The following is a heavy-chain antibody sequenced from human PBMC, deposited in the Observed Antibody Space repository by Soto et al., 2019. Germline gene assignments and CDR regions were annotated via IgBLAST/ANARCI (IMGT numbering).Heavy chain of an antibody. J-gene: IGHJ4*02. CDR3: ARGGTRSGSDFDY. V-gene: IGHV4-30-4*01. Sequence: PSETLSLTCTVSGGSISSGDYYWSWIRQPPGKGLEWIGYIYYSGSTYYNPSLKSRVTISVDTSKNQFSLKLSSVTAADTAVYYCARGGTRSGSDFDYWGQGTLVTVSS. CDR2: IYYSGST. CDR1: GGSISSGDYY. D-gene: IGHD3-22*01.